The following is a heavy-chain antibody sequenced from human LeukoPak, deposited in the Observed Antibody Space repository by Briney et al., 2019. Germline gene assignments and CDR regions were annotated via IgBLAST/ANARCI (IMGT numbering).Heavy chain of an antibody. CDR2: IWYDGSNK. Sequence: GGSLRLSCAASGFTFSTYGMHWVRQAPGKGLEWVAIIWYDGSNKYYADSVKGRFTISRDNSKNMLYLQMNSLRAEDTAVYYCARKGGAVDWGQGTLVTVSS. J-gene: IGHJ4*02. D-gene: IGHD3-16*01. V-gene: IGHV3-33*01. CDR1: GFTFSTYG. CDR3: ARKGGAVD.